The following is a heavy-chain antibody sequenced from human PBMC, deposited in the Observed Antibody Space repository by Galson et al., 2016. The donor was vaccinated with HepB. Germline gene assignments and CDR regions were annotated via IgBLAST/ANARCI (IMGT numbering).Heavy chain of an antibody. D-gene: IGHD1-1*01. V-gene: IGHV3-21*01. Sequence: SLRLSCAASGFTFSSYSMNWVRQAPGKGLEWVSFISSSSTYIYYADSVRGRFTISRDNAKNSLYLQMNSLRAEDTAVYLCARAYQYTLDYWGQGTLVTVSS. CDR1: GFTFSSYS. CDR3: ARAYQYTLDY. CDR2: ISSSSTYI. J-gene: IGHJ4*02.